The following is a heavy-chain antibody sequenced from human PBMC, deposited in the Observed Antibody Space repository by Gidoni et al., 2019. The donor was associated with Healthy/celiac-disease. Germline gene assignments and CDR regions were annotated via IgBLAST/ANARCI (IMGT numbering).Heavy chain of an antibody. V-gene: IGHV3-21*01. CDR2: ISSSSSYI. CDR1: GFNFSSYS. D-gene: IGHD3-22*01. Sequence: EVQLVESGGGLVKPGGSLRLSCAASGFNFSSYSMNWVRQAPGKGLEWVSSISSSSSYIYYADSVKGRFTISRDNAKNSLYLQMNSLRAEDTAVYYCASIEYYYDSSGYYHHDYWGQGTLVTVSS. CDR3: ASIEYYYDSSGYYHHDY. J-gene: IGHJ4*02.